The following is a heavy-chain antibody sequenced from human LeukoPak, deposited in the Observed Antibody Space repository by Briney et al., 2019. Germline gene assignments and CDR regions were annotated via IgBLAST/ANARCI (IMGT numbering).Heavy chain of an antibody. J-gene: IGHJ4*02. Sequence: SVKVSCKASGGTFSSYAISWVRQAPGQGLEWMGGIIPIFGTANYAQKFQGRVTITADKSTSTAYMELSSLRSEDTAEYYCARGGIEVGPLGFDYWGQGTLVTVSS. CDR1: GGTFSSYA. CDR3: ARGGIEVGPLGFDY. V-gene: IGHV1-69*06. CDR2: IIPIFGTA. D-gene: IGHD1-26*01.